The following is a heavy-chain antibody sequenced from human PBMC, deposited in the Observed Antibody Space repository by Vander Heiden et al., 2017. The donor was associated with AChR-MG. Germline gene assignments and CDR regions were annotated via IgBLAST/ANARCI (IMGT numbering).Heavy chain of an antibody. V-gene: IGHV3-33*01. CDR3: VRETAAGGWFDP. CDR2: IWYDGNNE. D-gene: IGHD6-13*01. Sequence: QVHLVESGGGVVQPGRSLRLSCVASGFPCSNYGMHWVRKAPGKGLEWVAVIWYDGNNEHYADSVKGRFTISRDNSKNTLYLQMNSLRAEDTAVYYCVRETAAGGWFDPWGQGTLVTVSS. J-gene: IGHJ5*02. CDR1: GFPCSNYG.